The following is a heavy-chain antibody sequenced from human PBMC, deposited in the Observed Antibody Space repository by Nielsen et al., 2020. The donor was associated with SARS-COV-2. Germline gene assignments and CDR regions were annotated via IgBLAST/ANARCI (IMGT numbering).Heavy chain of an antibody. J-gene: IGHJ3*02. V-gene: IGHV3-74*01. Sequence: GESLKISCSASGFTFSSTWMDWVRQAPGQGLVWVSRINPSGSGTAYADSVKGRFAVSRDNAENTVVLQIHSLRVEDTAVYYCAKDDVVRGDAYDIWGQGTVVTVSS. CDR2: INPSGSGT. CDR1: GFTFSSTW. D-gene: IGHD3-10*01. CDR3: AKDDVVRGDAYDI.